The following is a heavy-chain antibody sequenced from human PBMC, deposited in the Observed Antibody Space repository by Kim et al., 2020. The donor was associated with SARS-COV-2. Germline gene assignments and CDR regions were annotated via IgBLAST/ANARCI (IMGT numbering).Heavy chain of an antibody. D-gene: IGHD2-21*02. CDR2: IYYSGST. CDR3: ARQPSITYCGGDCYPHFDY. J-gene: IGHJ4*02. Sequence: SETLSLTCTVSGGSISSYYWSWIRQPPGKGLEWIGYIYYSGSTNYNPSLKSRVTISVDTSKNQFSLKLSSVTAADTAVYYCARQPSITYCGGDCYPHFDYWGQGTLVAVSS. CDR1: GGSISSYY. V-gene: IGHV4-59*08.